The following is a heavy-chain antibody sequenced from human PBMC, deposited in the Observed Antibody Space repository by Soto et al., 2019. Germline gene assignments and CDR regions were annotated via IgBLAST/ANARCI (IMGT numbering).Heavy chain of an antibody. CDR2: ISAYNGNT. V-gene: IGHV1-18*01. CDR1: GYTFTSYG. CDR3: ARDITMVRGVMSVYYYYYGMDV. Sequence: QVQRVQSGAEVKKPGASVKVSCKASGYTFTSYGIIWVRQAPGQGLESMGWISAYNGNTNYAQKLQGRVTMTTDTSTRTACMELRSLRSYVTDVYYCARDITMVRGVMSVYYYYYGMDVWGQGATVTVSS. J-gene: IGHJ6*02. D-gene: IGHD3-10*01.